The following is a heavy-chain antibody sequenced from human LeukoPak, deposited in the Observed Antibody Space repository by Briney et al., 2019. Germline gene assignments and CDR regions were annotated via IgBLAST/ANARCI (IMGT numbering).Heavy chain of an antibody. CDR2: ISSCSSYT. CDR3: ARVVKDDRRGYYSNWFDP. J-gene: IGHJ5*02. D-gene: IGHD3-22*01. V-gene: IGHV3-11*06. CDR1: GFTFSDYY. Sequence: GGSLRLSCAASGFTFSDYYMSWIRQAPGKGLEWVSYISSCSSYTNYADSVKGRFTISRDNAKNSLYLQMNSLRAEDTAVYYCARVVKDDRRGYYSNWFDPWGQGTLVTVSS.